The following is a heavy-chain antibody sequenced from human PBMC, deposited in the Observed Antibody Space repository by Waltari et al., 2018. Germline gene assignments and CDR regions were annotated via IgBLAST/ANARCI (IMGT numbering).Heavy chain of an antibody. Sequence: QVQLVQSGAEVKKPGASVKVSCKASGYTFTGYYMHWVRQAPGQGLEWMGWINPNSGGTNYAQKFQGRVTMTRDTSISTAYMELSRLRSDDTAVYYCAREVYYYDFWSGSSVGYYGMDVWGQGTTVTVSS. CDR3: AREVYYYDFWSGSSVGYYGMDV. V-gene: IGHV1-2*02. CDR1: GYTFTGYY. D-gene: IGHD3-3*01. CDR2: INPNSGGT. J-gene: IGHJ6*02.